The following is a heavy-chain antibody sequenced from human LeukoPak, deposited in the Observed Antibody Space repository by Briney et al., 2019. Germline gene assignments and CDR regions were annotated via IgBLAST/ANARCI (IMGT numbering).Heavy chain of an antibody. J-gene: IGHJ5*02. CDR1: GYTFTSYG. Sequence: SVKVSCKASGYTFTSYGISWVRQAPGQGLEWMGGIIPIFGTANYAQKFQGRVTITADESTSTAYMELSSLRSEDTAVYYCAKIYCSSNSCYDGRGWFDPWGQGTLVTVSS. D-gene: IGHD2-2*01. V-gene: IGHV1-69*13. CDR2: IIPIFGTA. CDR3: AKIYCSSNSCYDGRGWFDP.